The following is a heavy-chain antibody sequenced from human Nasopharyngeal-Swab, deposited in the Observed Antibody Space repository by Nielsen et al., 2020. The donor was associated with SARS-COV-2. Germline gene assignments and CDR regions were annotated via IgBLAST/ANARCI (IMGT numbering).Heavy chain of an antibody. CDR1: GGSISSYY. CDR2: IYYSGST. D-gene: IGHD5-18*01. V-gene: IGHV4-59*01. Sequence: SETLSLTCTVSGGSISSYYWSWIRQPPGKGLEWIGYIYYSGSTNYNPSLKSRVTISVDTSKNQFSLKLSSVTAADTAVYYCASGIYSYGEDYFDYWGQGTLVTVSS. J-gene: IGHJ4*02. CDR3: ASGIYSYGEDYFDY.